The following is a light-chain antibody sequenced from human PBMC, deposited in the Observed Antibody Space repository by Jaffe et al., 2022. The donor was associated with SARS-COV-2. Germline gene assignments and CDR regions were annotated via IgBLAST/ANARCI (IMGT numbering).Light chain of an antibody. CDR2: QNE. Sequence: SYELTQPPSVSVSPGQTARITCSGDKLGDKSTCWYQQKPGQSPVVVIYQNEKRPSGIPERFSGSNSGDTATLTISGTQAMDEADYYCQAWDSSTAVFGSGTKVTVL. CDR1: KLGDKS. V-gene: IGLV3-1*01. J-gene: IGLJ1*01. CDR3: QAWDSSTAV.